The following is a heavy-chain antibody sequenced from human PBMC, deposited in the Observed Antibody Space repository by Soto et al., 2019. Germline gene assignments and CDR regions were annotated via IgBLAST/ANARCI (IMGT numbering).Heavy chain of an antibody. CDR1: GFTFSSYS. D-gene: IGHD1-1*01. V-gene: IGHV3-48*02. Sequence: EVQLVESGGGLVQPGGSLRLSCAASGFTFSSYSMNWVRQAPGKGLEWVSYISSSSSTIYYADSVKGRFTISRDNAKNSLYLKMNSLRDEDTAVYYCASELAALTWFDPWGQGTLVTVSS. CDR3: ASELAALTWFDP. CDR2: ISSSSSTI. J-gene: IGHJ5*02.